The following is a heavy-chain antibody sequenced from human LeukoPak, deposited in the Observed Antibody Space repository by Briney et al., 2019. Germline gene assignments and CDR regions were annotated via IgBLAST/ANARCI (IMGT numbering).Heavy chain of an antibody. Sequence: SVKVSCKASGGTFSSYAISWVRQAPGQGLEWMGGIIPIFGTANYAQKFQGRVTITADESTSTAYMELSSLRSEDTAVYYCAREVDYDSRGYYSFDYWGQGTLVTVSS. V-gene: IGHV1-69*13. J-gene: IGHJ4*02. D-gene: IGHD3-22*01. CDR3: AREVDYDSRGYYSFDY. CDR1: GGTFSSYA. CDR2: IIPIFGTA.